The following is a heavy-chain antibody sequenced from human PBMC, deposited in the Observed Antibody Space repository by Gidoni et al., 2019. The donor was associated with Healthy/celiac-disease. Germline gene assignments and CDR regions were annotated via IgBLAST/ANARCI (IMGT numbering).Heavy chain of an antibody. Sequence: QVQLVQSGAEVKKPGSSVKVSCKASGDTFSSYALSWVQQAPGQGLEWMGGIIPIFGTANYAQKFQGRVTITADESTSTAYMELSSLRSEDTAVYYCARDLVLPAARGGYYYYGMDVWGQGTTVTVSS. CDR1: GDTFSSYA. D-gene: IGHD2-2*01. CDR3: ARDLVLPAARGGYYYYGMDV. J-gene: IGHJ6*02. CDR2: IIPIFGTA. V-gene: IGHV1-69*01.